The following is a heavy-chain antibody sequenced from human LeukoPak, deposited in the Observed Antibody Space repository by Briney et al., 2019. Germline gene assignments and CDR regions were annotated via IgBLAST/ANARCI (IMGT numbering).Heavy chain of an antibody. V-gene: IGHV4-59*01. Sequence: PSETLSLTCTVSGGSISSYYWSWLRQPPGKGLEWIGYIYYSGSTNYNPSLTSRVTISVDTSKNQFSLTLSSVTAAAPAAYYSAQDTFPWAGRAFDNWGQRTKGTGSS. CDR2: IYYSGST. D-gene: IGHD2/OR15-2a*01. CDR3: AQDTFPWAGRAFDN. CDR1: GGSISSYY. J-gene: IGHJ3*02.